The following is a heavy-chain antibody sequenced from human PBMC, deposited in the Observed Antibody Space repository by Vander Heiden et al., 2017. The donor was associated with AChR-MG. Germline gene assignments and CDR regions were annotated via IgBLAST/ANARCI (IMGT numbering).Heavy chain of an antibody. J-gene: IGHJ5*02. CDR2: IYYSGST. D-gene: IGHD2-15*01. CDR3: ARLRGPVEA. Sequence: QVQLQESGPGLVQPSETLSLTCTVSGGSISSYYWSWIRQPPGKGLEWIGYIYYSGSTNYNPSLKSRVTISVDTSKNQFSLKLSSVTAADTAVYYCARLRGPVEAWGQGTLVTVSS. V-gene: IGHV4-59*08. CDR1: GGSISSYY.